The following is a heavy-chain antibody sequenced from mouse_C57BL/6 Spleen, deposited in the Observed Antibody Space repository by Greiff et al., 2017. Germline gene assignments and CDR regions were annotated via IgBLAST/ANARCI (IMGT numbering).Heavy chain of an antibody. CDR1: GYTFTDHT. CDR2: IYPRDGST. D-gene: IGHD1-1*01. Sequence: QVQLQQSDAELVKPGASVKISCKVSGYTFTDHTIHWMKQRPEQGLEWIGYIYPRDGSTKYNEKFKGKATLTADKSSRTAYMQLNSLTSEDSTVYFCARDEITTKISGYFDVWGTGTTVTVSS. V-gene: IGHV1-78*01. CDR3: ARDEITTKISGYFDV. J-gene: IGHJ1*03.